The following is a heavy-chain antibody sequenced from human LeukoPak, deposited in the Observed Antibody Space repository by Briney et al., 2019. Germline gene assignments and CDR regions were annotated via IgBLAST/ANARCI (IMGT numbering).Heavy chain of an antibody. CDR3: ARDTRAWGFDY. J-gene: IGHJ4*02. V-gene: IGHV1-18*01. CDR1: YYTFTNYG. Sequence: ASVKVSCKASYYTFTNYGLTWVRQAPGQGLEWMGWISGYNGITYYAQNLQDRFTMTIDTSTSTAYMELRSLKSDDTAVYYCARDTRAWGFDYWGQGTLVTVSS. D-gene: IGHD7-27*01. CDR2: ISGYNGIT.